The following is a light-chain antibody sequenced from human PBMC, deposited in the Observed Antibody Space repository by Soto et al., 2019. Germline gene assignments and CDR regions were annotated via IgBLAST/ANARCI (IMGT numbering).Light chain of an antibody. J-gene: IGLJ7*01. CDR1: NSNIGKNS. CDR2: SDT. V-gene: IGLV1-44*01. Sequence: QSVLSQEPSVSGTPGQRVAMACSGGNSNIGKNSVNWYRQVPGTAPQLLIYSDTLRSFGIPDRFSASKSDTSASLAIGGLQSDDEDLYFCAAWDDSLNALVFGGGTQLTVL. CDR3: AAWDDSLNALV.